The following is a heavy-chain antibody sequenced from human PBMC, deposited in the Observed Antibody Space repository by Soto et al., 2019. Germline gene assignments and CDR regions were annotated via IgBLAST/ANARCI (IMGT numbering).Heavy chain of an antibody. D-gene: IGHD6-19*01. CDR3: ARGGLKWAGTWSVAYNWFDP. Sequence: SPTLSLTCAVYGGSFSGYYWSWIRQPPGKGLEWIGEINHSGSTNYNPSLKSRVTISVDTSKNQFSLKLSSVTAADTAVYYCARGGLKWAGTWSVAYNWFDPWGQGTLVTVSS. CDR2: INHSGST. CDR1: GGSFSGYY. J-gene: IGHJ5*02. V-gene: IGHV4-34*01.